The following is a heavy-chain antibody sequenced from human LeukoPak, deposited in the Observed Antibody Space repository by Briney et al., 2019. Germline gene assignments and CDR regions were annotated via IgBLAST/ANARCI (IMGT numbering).Heavy chain of an antibody. D-gene: IGHD4-17*01. CDR2: ISTYNGNT. V-gene: IGHV1-18*01. CDR3: ARGSGYGDPPFDY. Sequence: ASVKVSCKASGYTFTSYGINWVRQAPVRGLEWMGWISTYNGNTNYAQKPQGRVTMTRDTSTSTVYMELSSLRSEDTAVYYCARGSGYGDPPFDYWGQGTLVTVSS. CDR1: GYTFTSYG. J-gene: IGHJ4*02.